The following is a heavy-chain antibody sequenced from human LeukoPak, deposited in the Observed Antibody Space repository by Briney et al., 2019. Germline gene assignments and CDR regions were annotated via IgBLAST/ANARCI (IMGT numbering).Heavy chain of an antibody. CDR2: IYGGGNT. CDR3: AKSPGSGSYHAFDI. J-gene: IGHJ3*02. D-gene: IGHD1-26*01. CDR1: GFTVSSSY. V-gene: IGHV3-53*01. Sequence: PGGSLRLSCAASGFTVSSSYMSWVRQPPGKGLEWVSVIYGGGNTDYADSVKGRFTISRDNSKNTLYLQMNSLRVEDTAVFYCAKSPGSGSYHAFDIWGQGTMVIVSS.